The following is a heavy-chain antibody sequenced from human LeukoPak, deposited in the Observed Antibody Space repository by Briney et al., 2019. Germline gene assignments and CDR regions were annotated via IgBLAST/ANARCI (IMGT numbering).Heavy chain of an antibody. Sequence: PGGSLRLSCVASGFTFSSHWMNWVRQTPRKGLEWVAHINQDGSEKYYVDSVKGRFTISRDNAKDSLYLQMNSLRAVDTAVYFCARDSYRALEYWGQGTLVTVSS. D-gene: IGHD1-14*01. CDR3: ARDSYRALEY. J-gene: IGHJ4*02. V-gene: IGHV3-7*01. CDR1: GFTFSSHW. CDR2: INQDGSEK.